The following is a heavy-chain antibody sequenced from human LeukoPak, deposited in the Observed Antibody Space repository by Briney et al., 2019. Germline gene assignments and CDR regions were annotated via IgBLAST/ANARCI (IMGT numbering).Heavy chain of an antibody. Sequence: VASVKVSCKASGYTFTSYAMNWVRQAPGQGLEWMGGIIPIFGTANYAQKFQGRVTITADESTSTAYMELSSLRSEDTGVYYCVRTGTTSAFDIWGQGTMVTVSS. V-gene: IGHV1-69*13. CDR1: GYTFTSYA. CDR3: VRTGTTSAFDI. D-gene: IGHD1-1*01. J-gene: IGHJ3*02. CDR2: IIPIFGTA.